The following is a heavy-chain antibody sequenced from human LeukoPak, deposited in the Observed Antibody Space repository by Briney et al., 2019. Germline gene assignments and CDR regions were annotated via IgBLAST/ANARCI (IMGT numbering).Heavy chain of an antibody. CDR1: GGSFSGYY. Sequence: ETLSLTCAVYGGSFSGYYWSWIRQPPGKGLEWVSAISGSGGSTYYADSVKGRFTISRDNSKNTLYLQMNSLRAEDTAVYYCAKAGGDMSLDVFDIWGQGTMVTVSS. CDR2: ISGSGGST. CDR3: AKAGGDMSLDVFDI. J-gene: IGHJ3*02. V-gene: IGHV3-23*01. D-gene: IGHD2-21*01.